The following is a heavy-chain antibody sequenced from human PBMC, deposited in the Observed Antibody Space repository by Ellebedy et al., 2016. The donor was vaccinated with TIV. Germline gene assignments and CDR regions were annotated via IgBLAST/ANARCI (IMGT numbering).Heavy chain of an antibody. CDR2: IYYSGTT. V-gene: IGHV4-31*03. CDR1: GGSFSSDNYY. J-gene: IGHJ2*01. CDR3: ARSVVVVPAAILWYFDL. D-gene: IGHD2-2*01. Sequence: SETLSLXXSVSGGSFSSDNYYWNWIRQHPEKGLEWIGYIYYSGTTYNNPSLKSRVNMSLDTSKNLFSMKMTSMTAADSAVYYCARSVVVVPAAILWYFDLWGRGTLVTVSS.